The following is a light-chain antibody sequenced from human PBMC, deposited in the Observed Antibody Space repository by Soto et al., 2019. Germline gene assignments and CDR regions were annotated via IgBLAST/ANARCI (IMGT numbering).Light chain of an antibody. CDR1: QSVSTY. CDR2: AAS. CDR3: QQTKNIPYT. V-gene: IGKV1-39*01. J-gene: IGKJ2*01. Sequence: DIQMTQSPSSLSASVGDRVTTTCRASQSVSTYLNWYQQKPGKAPKLLICAASNLQSGVPSRFTGSGSGTDFALTISSLQPEDFATYYCQQTKNIPYTFGQRTKLEIK.